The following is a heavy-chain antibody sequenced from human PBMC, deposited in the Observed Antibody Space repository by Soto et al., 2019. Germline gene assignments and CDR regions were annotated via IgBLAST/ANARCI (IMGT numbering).Heavy chain of an antibody. V-gene: IGHV3-33*01. J-gene: IGHJ6*02. CDR3: ARDLVRSDYYGMDV. CDR2: IWYDGSNK. CDR1: GFTFSSYG. Sequence: PGGSLRLSCAASGFTFSSYGMHWVRQAPGKGLEWVAVIWYDGSNKYYADSVKGRFTISRDNSKNTLYLQMNSLRAEDTAVYYCARDLVRSDYYGMDVWGQGTTVTVSS.